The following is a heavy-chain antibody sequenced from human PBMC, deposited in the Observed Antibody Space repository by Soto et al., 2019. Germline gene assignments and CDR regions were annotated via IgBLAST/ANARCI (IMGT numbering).Heavy chain of an antibody. Sequence: GGSLRLSCAASGFTFRNYAMHWVRRAPGKGLGWVSGISWHSGTIGYADSVRGRFTISGDNAKNSLYLQMNSLRPEDTALYYCVKEKLYSNYEYYFDYWGQGTLVTVSS. J-gene: IGHJ4*02. CDR1: GFTFRNYA. D-gene: IGHD4-4*01. CDR2: ISWHSGTI. CDR3: VKEKLYSNYEYYFDY. V-gene: IGHV3-9*01.